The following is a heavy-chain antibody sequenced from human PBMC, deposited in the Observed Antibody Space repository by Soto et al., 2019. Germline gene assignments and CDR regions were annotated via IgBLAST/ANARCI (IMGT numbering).Heavy chain of an antibody. J-gene: IGHJ3*02. CDR2: IIPIFGTA. V-gene: IGHV1-69*13. CDR3: ARDPIYGGNSGAFDI. Sequence: ASVKVSCKASGGTFSSYAISWVRQAPGQGLEWMGGIIPIFGTANYAQKFQGRVTITADESTSTAYMELSSLRSDDTAVYYCARDPIYGGNSGAFDIWGQGTMVTVSS. CDR1: GGTFSSYA. D-gene: IGHD4-17*01.